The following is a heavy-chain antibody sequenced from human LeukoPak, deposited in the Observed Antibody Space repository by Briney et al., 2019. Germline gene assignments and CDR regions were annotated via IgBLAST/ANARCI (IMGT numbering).Heavy chain of an antibody. V-gene: IGHV4-59*08. Sequence: PSETLSLTCIVSGASITNHYWSWLRLPPGKGLEWIGSISYSGSTNYNPSLKRRATISVDTSKTQFSLRLNSVTAADTAIYYCARLNLIVSGSSVWGQGTLVTVSS. CDR3: ARLNLIVSGSSV. J-gene: IGHJ4*02. CDR1: GASITNHY. CDR2: ISYSGST. D-gene: IGHD1-26*01.